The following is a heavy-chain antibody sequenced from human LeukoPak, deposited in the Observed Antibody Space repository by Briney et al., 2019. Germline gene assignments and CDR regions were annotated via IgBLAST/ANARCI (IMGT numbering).Heavy chain of an antibody. CDR1: GFTFSDYY. D-gene: IGHD6-13*01. CDR2: ISSNNSTI. CDR3: AKGNSSSWYLTVHWYFDL. V-gene: IGHV3-11*01. Sequence: PGGSLRLSCAASGFTFSDYYMSWIRKAPGKGQEWVSYISSNNSTIYYADSVKGRFTISRDNAKNSLYLQMNSLRAEDTALYYCAKGNSSSWYLTVHWYFDLWGRGTLVTVSS. J-gene: IGHJ2*01.